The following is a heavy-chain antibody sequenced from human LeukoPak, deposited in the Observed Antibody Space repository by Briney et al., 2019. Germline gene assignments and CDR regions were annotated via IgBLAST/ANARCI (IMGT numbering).Heavy chain of an antibody. J-gene: IGHJ4*02. CDR2: IRSNGAST. D-gene: IGHD2-2*01. Sequence: GGSLRLSCSASGFTFSSYAMHWVRQAPGKGLEYVSAIRSNGASTNYADSVKGRFTISRDNSKNTLYLQMSSLRAEDTAVYYCLKGYCSSISCYGDYWGQGTLVTVSS. CDR1: GFTFSSYA. V-gene: IGHV3-64D*09. CDR3: LKGYCSSISCYGDY.